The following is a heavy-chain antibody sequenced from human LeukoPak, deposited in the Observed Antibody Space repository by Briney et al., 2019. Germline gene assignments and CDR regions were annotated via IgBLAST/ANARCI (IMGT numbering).Heavy chain of an antibody. CDR3: AKLGYCSSTSCYFSETFDI. D-gene: IGHD2-2*01. Sequence: GGSLRLSCAASGFTFSSYGMHWVRQAPGKGLEWVAFIRYDGSNKYYADSVKGRFTISRDNSKNTLDLQMNSLRAEDTAVHYCAKLGYCSSTSCYFSETFDIWGQGTMVTISS. J-gene: IGHJ3*02. CDR1: GFTFSSYG. CDR2: IRYDGSNK. V-gene: IGHV3-30*02.